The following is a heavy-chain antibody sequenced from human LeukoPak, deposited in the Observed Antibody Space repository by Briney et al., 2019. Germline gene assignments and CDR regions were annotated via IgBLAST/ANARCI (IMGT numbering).Heavy chain of an antibody. V-gene: IGHV4-39*06. CDR3: ARDLSGGGD. J-gene: IGHJ4*02. CDR2: IYYTGST. Sequence: SETLSLTCTVSGGSISSSSYYWGWVRQPPGKGLEWIGSIYYTGSTFYNPSLKSRVTMSVDTSKNQFPLKLNSVTAADTAVYYCARDLSGGGDWGQGTLVTVSS. D-gene: IGHD2-15*01. CDR1: GGSISSSSYY.